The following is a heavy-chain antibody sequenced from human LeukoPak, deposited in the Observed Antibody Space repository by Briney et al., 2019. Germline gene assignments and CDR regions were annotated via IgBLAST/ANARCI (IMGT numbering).Heavy chain of an antibody. CDR1: GYIFTSYG. CDR2: ISTNKGNT. CDR3: VRDIQWRFDP. J-gene: IGHJ5*02. Sequence: SVRVSCKASGYIFTSYGISWVRQAPGQGLEWMGWISTNKGNTNYAQRLQGRVTMTADTSTTTAYMELRSLRSDDTAIYYCVRDIQWRFDPWGQGTLVTVSS. V-gene: IGHV1-18*01. D-gene: IGHD2-8*01.